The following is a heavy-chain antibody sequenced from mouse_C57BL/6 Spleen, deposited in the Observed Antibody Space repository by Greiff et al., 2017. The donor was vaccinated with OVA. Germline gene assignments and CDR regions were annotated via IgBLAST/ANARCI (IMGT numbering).Heavy chain of an antibody. J-gene: IGHJ3*01. CDR3: ARALYGSSSAWFAY. D-gene: IGHD1-1*01. Sequence: QVQLKQPGAELVRPGTSVKLSCKASGYTFTSSWMHWVTQRPGQGLEWIGVIDPSYSSTNYNQKFKGKATLTVDPSSSTAYMQLSSLTSEDSAVYYCARALYGSSSAWFAYWGQGTLVTVSA. CDR1: GYTFTSSW. V-gene: IGHV1-59*01. CDR2: IDPSYSST.